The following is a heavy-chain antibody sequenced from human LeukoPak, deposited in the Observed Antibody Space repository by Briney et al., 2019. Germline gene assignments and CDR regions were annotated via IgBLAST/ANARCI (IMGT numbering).Heavy chain of an antibody. CDR2: IYYSGST. CDR1: GGSISSYY. CDR3: ARSYGSGRTNGYPDY. D-gene: IGHD3-10*01. Sequence: SETLSLTCTVSGGSISSYYWSWIRQPPGKGLEWIGSIYYSGSTYYNPSLKSRVTISVDTSKNQFSLKLSSVTAADTAVYYCARSYGSGRTNGYPDYWGQGTLVTVSS. V-gene: IGHV4-59*05. J-gene: IGHJ4*02.